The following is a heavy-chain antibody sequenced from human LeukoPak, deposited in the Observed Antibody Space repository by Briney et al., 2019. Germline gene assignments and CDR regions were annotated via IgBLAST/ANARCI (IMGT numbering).Heavy chain of an antibody. J-gene: IGHJ4*02. CDR1: GGSFSGYY. Sequence: PSETLSLTCAVYGGSFSGYYWSWIRQPPGKGLEWIGEINHSGSTYYNPSLKSRVTISVDTSKNQFSLKLSFVTAADTAVYYCARRARGGATNKGLFDYWGQGTLVTVSS. CDR3: ARRARGGATNKGLFDY. D-gene: IGHD1-26*01. V-gene: IGHV4-34*01. CDR2: INHSGST.